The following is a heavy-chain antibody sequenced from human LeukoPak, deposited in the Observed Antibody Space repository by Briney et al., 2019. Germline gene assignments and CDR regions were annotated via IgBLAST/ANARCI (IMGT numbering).Heavy chain of an antibody. Sequence: GGSLRLSCAASGFTFISYSMNWVRQAPGRGLEWVSYISSGTTITTHYADSVRGRFTISRDNAKNSLYLQMNSLRAEDTAVYYCARDKTTVPDYFDYWGQGTLVTVSS. CDR3: ARDKTTVPDYFDY. CDR2: ISSGTTITT. CDR1: GFTFISYS. D-gene: IGHD4-11*01. V-gene: IGHV3-48*01. J-gene: IGHJ4*02.